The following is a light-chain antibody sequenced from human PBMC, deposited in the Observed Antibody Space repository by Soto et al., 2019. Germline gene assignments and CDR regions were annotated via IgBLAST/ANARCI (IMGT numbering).Light chain of an antibody. V-gene: IGLV4-60*03. J-gene: IGLJ3*02. CDR1: SGHSSYI. Sequence: QLVLTQSSSASASLGSSVKLTCTLSSGHSSYIIAWHQQQPGKAPRYLMKLGGSGSYDKGSGVPDRFSASSSGADRYLTISPLQSEDEADYYCETWDSNTRVFGGGTKLTVL. CDR3: ETWDSNTRV. CDR2: LGGSGSY.